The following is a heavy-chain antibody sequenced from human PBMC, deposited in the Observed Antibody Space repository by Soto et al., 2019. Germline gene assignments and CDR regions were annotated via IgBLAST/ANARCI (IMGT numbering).Heavy chain of an antibody. V-gene: IGHV5-51*01. CDR3: ACIYGGNKKSYYYYGMDV. CDR1: GYSFTSYW. CDR2: IYPGDSDT. D-gene: IGHD4-17*01. J-gene: IGHJ6*02. Sequence: PGESLKISCKGSGYSFTSYWIGWVRQMPGKGLEWMGIIYPGDSDTRYSPSFQGQVTISADKSISTAYLQWSSLKASDTAMYYCACIYGGNKKSYYYYGMDVWGQGTTVTVSS.